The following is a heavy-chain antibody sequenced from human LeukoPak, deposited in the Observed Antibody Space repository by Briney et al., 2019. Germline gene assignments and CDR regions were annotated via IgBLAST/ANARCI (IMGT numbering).Heavy chain of an antibody. J-gene: IGHJ2*01. CDR2: INHSGST. CDR3: ALGTYGDFYRYFDL. Sequence: PSETLSLTCTVSGGSISNGDHYWSWIRQHPGKGLEWIGEINHSGSTNYNPSLKSRVTISVDTSKNQFSLKLSSVTAADTAVYYCALGTYGDFYRYFDLWGRGTLVTVSS. D-gene: IGHD4-17*01. CDR1: GGSISNGDHY. V-gene: IGHV4-34*01.